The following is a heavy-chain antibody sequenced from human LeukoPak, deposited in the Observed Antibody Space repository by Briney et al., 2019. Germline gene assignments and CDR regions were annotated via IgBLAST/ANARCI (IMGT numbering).Heavy chain of an antibody. J-gene: IGHJ4*02. D-gene: IGHD4-17*01. Sequence: GGSLRLSCAASGFTFSNYAMSWARQAPGKGLEWVSAISGSGGTTFYADSVKGRFTISRDNSKNTLYLQMNSLRAEDTAVYSCARWSGDYPSYYLDYWGQGTLVTVSS. CDR2: ISGSGGTT. CDR1: GFTFSNYA. CDR3: ARWSGDYPSYYLDY. V-gene: IGHV3-23*01.